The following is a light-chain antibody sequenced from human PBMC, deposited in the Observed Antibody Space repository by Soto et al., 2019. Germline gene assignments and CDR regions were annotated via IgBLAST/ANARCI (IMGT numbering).Light chain of an antibody. V-gene: IGKV3-15*01. CDR1: QSVSSN. J-gene: IGKJ1*01. Sequence: EIVMTQSLATLSVSPLERANLSCRASQSVSSNLAWYQQKPGQAPRLLIYGASTRATGIPARFSGSGSGTEFTLTISSLQSEDFAVYYCQQYNNWPWTFGQGTKVDI. CDR3: QQYNNWPWT. CDR2: GAS.